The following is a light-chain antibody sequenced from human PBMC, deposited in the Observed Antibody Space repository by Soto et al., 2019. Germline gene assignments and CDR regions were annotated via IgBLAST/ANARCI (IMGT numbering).Light chain of an antibody. CDR1: QSVVSY. V-gene: IGKV1-39*01. CDR2: VTS. J-gene: IGKJ4*01. CDR3: QHSYTTPS. Sequence: DIQMTQSPSSLSASVGDRVTITCRASQSVVSYVNWYQQKPGKAPNLLIYVTSNLQSGVPSRFSGSGSGADFTLTISSLQPEDFATYYCQHSYTTPSFGGETNVEIK.